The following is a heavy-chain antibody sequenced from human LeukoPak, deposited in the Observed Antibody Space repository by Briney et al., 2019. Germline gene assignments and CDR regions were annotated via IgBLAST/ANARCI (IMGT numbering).Heavy chain of an antibody. CDR2: IKQDGSEK. CDR3: ARAGLGYGGHFDY. J-gene: IGHJ4*02. D-gene: IGHD4-23*01. V-gene: IGHV3-7*01. CDR1: GFTFSSYW. Sequence: GGSLRLSCAASGFTFSSYWMSWVRQAPGKGLEWVANIKQDGSEKYYVDSVKGRFTISRDNAKNSLYLQMNSLRDEDTAVYYCARAGLGYGGHFDYRGQGTLVTVSS.